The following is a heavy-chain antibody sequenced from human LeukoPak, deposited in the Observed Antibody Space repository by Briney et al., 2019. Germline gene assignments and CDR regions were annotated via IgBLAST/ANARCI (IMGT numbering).Heavy chain of an antibody. CDR2: INPNHGDT. D-gene: IGHD3-9*01. V-gene: IGHV1-2*02. CDR1: GYTFTGYY. Sequence: GASVKVSCKAYGYTFTGYYTHWVRQAPGQGLEWMGWINPNHGDTNYAQKFQDRVSMTRDTSISTAYMHLSRLRSADTAVYYCARSPHILTGENFDYWGQGTLLTVSS. CDR3: ARSPHILTGENFDY. J-gene: IGHJ4*02.